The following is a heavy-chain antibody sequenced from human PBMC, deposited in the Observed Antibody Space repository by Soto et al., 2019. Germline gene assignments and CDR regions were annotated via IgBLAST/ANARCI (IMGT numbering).Heavy chain of an antibody. CDR3: AREGGGYCSGGSCQVDY. D-gene: IGHD2-15*01. CDR2: ISYSGTT. V-gene: IGHV4-39*02. J-gene: IGHJ4*02. Sequence: TLSLTCNVSGDSITTSGHLWGWIRQPPGKGLEWIGTISYSGTTFYNPSLKTRITISVDSSKNQFSLSLVSVTAADTAVYYCAREGGGYCSGGSCQVDYWGQG. CDR1: GDSITTSGHL.